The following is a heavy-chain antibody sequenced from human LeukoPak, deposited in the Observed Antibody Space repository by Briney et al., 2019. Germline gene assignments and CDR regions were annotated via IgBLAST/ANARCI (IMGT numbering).Heavy chain of an antibody. Sequence: GGSLRLSCAASGFTVSSNYMSWVRQAPGKGLEWVSVIYIGDRTEYTDSEKGRFTFSRDNSKNTLYLQMNSLRVEDTAVYYCARLQNDWEVTQVFVLGGKGTMVPV. CDR3: ARLQNDWEVTQVFVL. V-gene: IGHV3-53*01. CDR2: IYIGDRT. J-gene: IGHJ3*01. D-gene: IGHD1-26*01. CDR1: GFTVSSNY.